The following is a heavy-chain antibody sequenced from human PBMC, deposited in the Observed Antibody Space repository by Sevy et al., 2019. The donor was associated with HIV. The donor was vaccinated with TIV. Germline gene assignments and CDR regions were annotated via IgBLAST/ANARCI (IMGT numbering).Heavy chain of an antibody. J-gene: IGHJ4*02. V-gene: IGHV4-59*01. D-gene: IGHD3-16*01. Sequence: SETLSLTCTVSGGSISSYYWSWIRQPPGKGLEWIGYFYYSGSTNYNPSLKSRVTMSVDTSKNQFSLKLSSVTAADTAVYYCARVEGGSLNFDYWGQGTLVTVSS. CDR2: FYYSGST. CDR1: GGSISSYY. CDR3: ARVEGGSLNFDY.